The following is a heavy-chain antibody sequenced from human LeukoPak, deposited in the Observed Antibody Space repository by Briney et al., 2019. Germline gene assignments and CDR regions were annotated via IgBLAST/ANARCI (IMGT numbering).Heavy chain of an antibody. D-gene: IGHD2-2*01. J-gene: IGHJ4*02. CDR3: AKDRGQLLMGHPEGTIDY. Sequence: TGGSLRLSCAASGFTFSDYYMSWIRQAPGKGLEWVSYISSSGSTIYYADSVKGRFTISRDNAKNSLYLQMNSLRAEDTAVYYCAKDRGQLLMGHPEGTIDYWGQGTLVTVSS. CDR2: ISSSGSTI. CDR1: GFTFSDYY. V-gene: IGHV3-11*01.